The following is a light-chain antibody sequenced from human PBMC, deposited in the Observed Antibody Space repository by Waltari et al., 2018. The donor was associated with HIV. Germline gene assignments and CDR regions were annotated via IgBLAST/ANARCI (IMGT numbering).Light chain of an antibody. J-gene: IGLJ2*01. Sequence: QSVLTQPPSVSEAAGQRVTVSATGSSSNIGAGYDAHRYQQLPGPAPKLVIYANDNRPSGVPDRFSGSKSGTSASLAITGLQAEDDADYYCQSSDSALSGSVFGGGTKLTVL. CDR3: QSSDSALSGSV. V-gene: IGLV1-40*01. CDR1: SSNIGAGYD. CDR2: AND.